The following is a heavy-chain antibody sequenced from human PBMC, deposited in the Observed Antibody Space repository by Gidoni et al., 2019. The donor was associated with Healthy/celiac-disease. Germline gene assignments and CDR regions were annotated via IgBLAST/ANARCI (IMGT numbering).Heavy chain of an antibody. CDR3: ALGYMGCSGGSCPYYFDY. CDR1: GSRFTSSW. V-gene: IGHV5-51*03. J-gene: IGHJ4*02. Sequence: EVQLVQAGAEVQKPWESRMIPCRGSGSRFTSSWVCWFSQIPGKGLGGAGGKWPGKGRGWVGVSYPCVSHSRYCPSFQGQVTISADKSISTAYLQWCSLKASDTAMYYCALGYMGCSGGSCPYYFDYWGQGTLVTVSS. CDR2: SYPCVSHS. D-gene: IGHD2-15*01.